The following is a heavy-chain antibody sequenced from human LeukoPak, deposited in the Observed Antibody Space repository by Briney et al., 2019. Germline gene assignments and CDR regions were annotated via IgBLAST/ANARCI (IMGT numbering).Heavy chain of an antibody. J-gene: IGHJ5*02. Sequence: SETLSLTCTVSGGSISSYYWSWIRQPPGKGLEWIGYIYHSGSTNYNPSLKSRVTISVDTSKNQFSLKLSSVTAADTAVYYCARHTTYGDYGGFDPWGQGTLVTVSS. CDR2: IYHSGST. D-gene: IGHD4-17*01. CDR1: GGSISSYY. V-gene: IGHV4-59*08. CDR3: ARHTTYGDYGGFDP.